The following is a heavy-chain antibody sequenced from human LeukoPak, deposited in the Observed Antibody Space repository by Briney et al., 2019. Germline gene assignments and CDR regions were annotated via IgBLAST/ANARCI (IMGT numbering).Heavy chain of an antibody. CDR2: ISGSGGST. CDR1: GFTFSSYA. Sequence: PGGSLRLSCAASGFTFSSYAMSWVRQAPGKGLEWVSAISGSGGSTYYADSVKGRFTISRDNSKNTLYLQMNSLRAEDTAVYYCAKDLDIVVVTGSTYYFDYWGQGTLVTVSS. J-gene: IGHJ4*02. V-gene: IGHV3-23*01. CDR3: AKDLDIVVVTGSTYYFDY. D-gene: IGHD2-21*02.